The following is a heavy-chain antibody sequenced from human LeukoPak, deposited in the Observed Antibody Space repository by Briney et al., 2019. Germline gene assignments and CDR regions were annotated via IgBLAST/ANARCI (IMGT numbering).Heavy chain of an antibody. V-gene: IGHV4-59*08. CDR1: GGSLSNYY. CDR3: ARWEVRLNAFEM. D-gene: IGHD3-10*01. CDR2: IYYSGST. Sequence: SETLSLTCTVSGGSLSNYYWSWIRLPPGKGLEWIGYIYYSGSTNYNPSLKSRVTISVDTSKNQFSLSLSSVTAADTAVYYCARWEVRLNAFEMWGQGTMVTVSS. J-gene: IGHJ3*02.